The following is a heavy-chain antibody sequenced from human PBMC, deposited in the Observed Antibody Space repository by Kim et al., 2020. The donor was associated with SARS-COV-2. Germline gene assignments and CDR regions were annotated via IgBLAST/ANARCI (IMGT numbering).Heavy chain of an antibody. D-gene: IGHD3-10*01. CDR1: GFTFSSYD. CDR3: ARVGVIGGSVNF. CDR2: ISRGGDRT. V-gene: IGHV3-23*01. J-gene: IGHJ4*02. Sequence: GGSLRLSCVASGFTFSSYDMTWVRQAPGKGLEWVSVISRGGDRTFYVDSVKGRFTISRDDSKNTLYLQMNSLRAEDTAIYYCARVGVIGGSVNFWGQGTL.